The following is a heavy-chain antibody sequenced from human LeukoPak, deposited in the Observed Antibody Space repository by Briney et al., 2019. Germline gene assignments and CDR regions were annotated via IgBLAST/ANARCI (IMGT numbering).Heavy chain of an antibody. V-gene: IGHV1-8*01. J-gene: IGHJ5*02. CDR2: MNPNSGNT. Sequence: APVKVSCKASGYTFTSYDINWVRQATGQGLEWMGWMNPNSGNTGYTQKFQGRLAMTRNTSVNSAYMELSSLRSEDTAVYYCARGNGYSSGTGDNWFDPWGQGTLVTVSS. CDR3: ARGNGYSSGTGDNWFDP. CDR1: GYTFTSYD. D-gene: IGHD5-18*01.